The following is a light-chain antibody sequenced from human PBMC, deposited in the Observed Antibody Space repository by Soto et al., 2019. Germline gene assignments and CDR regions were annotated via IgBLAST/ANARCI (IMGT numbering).Light chain of an antibody. CDR2: YDS. CDR3: QVWDSSSDHYV. J-gene: IGLJ1*01. Sequence: SSELTQPPSVSVAPGKTARITCGGANIGTKSVHWYQQKPGQAPVLVIYYDSDRPSGIPEGFSGSNSGNTATLTISGVEAGDEADYYCQVWDSSSDHYVFGTGTKVTVL. V-gene: IGLV3-21*04. CDR1: NIGTKS.